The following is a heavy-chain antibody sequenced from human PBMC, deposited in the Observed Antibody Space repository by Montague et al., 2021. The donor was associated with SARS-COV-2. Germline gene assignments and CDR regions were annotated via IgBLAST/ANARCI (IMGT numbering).Heavy chain of an antibody. D-gene: IGHD2-2*01. CDR1: GGSITVSYC. V-gene: IGHV4-4*02. CDR2: SCHTGST. J-gene: IGHJ4*02. CDR3: ARHLAISGPAAVSDY. Sequence: SETLSLTCTVSGGSITVSYCCSWVRQSPGRGLEWIGESCHTGSTTYNPSLSSRVAISLDKSKNQFSLKLSSVTAADTAIYYCARHLAISGPAAVSDYWGQGTLVTVSS.